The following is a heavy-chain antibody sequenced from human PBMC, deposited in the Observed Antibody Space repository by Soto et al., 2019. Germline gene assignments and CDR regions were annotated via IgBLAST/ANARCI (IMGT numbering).Heavy chain of an antibody. Sequence: ASVKVSCKASGYSFTDYGITWVRQAPGQGLEWMGWISPYHGNTNYAQNLQGRVTMTTDTSTSTAYMELRSLRSDDTAVYYCARGCDFWSENCMDVWGEGTTVTVSS. CDR1: GYSFTDYG. CDR3: ARGCDFWSENCMDV. CDR2: ISPYHGNT. J-gene: IGHJ6*03. V-gene: IGHV1-18*01. D-gene: IGHD3-3*01.